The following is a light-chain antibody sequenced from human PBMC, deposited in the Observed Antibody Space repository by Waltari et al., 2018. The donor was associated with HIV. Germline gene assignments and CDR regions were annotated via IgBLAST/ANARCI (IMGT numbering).Light chain of an antibody. Sequence: QSALTQPASVSGSPGQSITISCTRTSSDVATYKLVSWYQQHPGEAPKLMIYEVSKRPSGVSDRFSGSKSGDTASLTISGLQAEDEADYYCCSYVSNVIFGGGTKLTVL. CDR2: EVS. CDR1: SSDVATYKL. CDR3: CSYVSNVI. V-gene: IGLV2-23*02. J-gene: IGLJ2*01.